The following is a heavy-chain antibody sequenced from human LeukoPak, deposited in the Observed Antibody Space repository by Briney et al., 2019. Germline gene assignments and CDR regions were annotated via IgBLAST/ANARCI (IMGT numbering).Heavy chain of an antibody. J-gene: IGHJ4*02. D-gene: IGHD2-21*01. V-gene: IGHV3-53*01. CDR3: ASGDGYLQPY. CDR1: GFSVSGKF. CDR2: IHYDGKI. Sequence: GALRLSCAASGFSVSGKFMSWVRQAPGKGLEWVSIIHYDGKIRYAGSVGGRFTIYRDDSENTLFLQMNSLRVDDTAVYFCASGDGYLQPYWGQGTLVTVSS.